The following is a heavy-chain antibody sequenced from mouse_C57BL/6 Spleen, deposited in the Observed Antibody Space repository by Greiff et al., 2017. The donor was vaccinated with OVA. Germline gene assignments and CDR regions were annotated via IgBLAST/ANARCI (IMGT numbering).Heavy chain of an antibody. V-gene: IGHV1-61*01. CDR3: ATCYSNWFAY. D-gene: IGHD2-5*01. CDR1: GSTFTSYW. Sequence: QVQLQQPGAELVRPGSSVKLSCKASGSTFTSYWMDWVKQRPGQGLEWIGNIYPSDSETHYNQKFKDKATLTVDKSSSTAYMQLSSLTSEDSAVYYCATCYSNWFAYWGQGTLVTVSA. J-gene: IGHJ3*01. CDR2: IYPSDSET.